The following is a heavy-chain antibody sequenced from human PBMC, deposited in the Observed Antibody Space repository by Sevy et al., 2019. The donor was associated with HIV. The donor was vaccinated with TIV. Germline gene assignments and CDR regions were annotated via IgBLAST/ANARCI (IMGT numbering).Heavy chain of an antibody. V-gene: IGHV4-59*01. CDR2: IHNRGRY. Sequence: SETLSLTCTVSGDSIIDYYWSWIRQPPGKGLEWIGYIHNRGRYNYNPSLKSRVTISGDVSKNQFSLKLNSVTDADTAVYYCARDTSGYSSGWYPYYHYYGIDVWGQGTTVTVSS. CDR3: ARDTSGYSSGWYPYYHYYGIDV. D-gene: IGHD6-19*01. J-gene: IGHJ6*02. CDR1: GDSIIDYY.